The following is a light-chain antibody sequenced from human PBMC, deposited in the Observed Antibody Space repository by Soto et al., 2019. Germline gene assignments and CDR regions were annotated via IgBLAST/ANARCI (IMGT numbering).Light chain of an antibody. Sequence: EIVLTQSPDTLSLSPVERATLSRRASQSVSRYLAWYQQKPGQAPRLLIYDASNRATGVPARFSGSGSGTDFTLTISSLEPEDFAVYYCQQRNDWRRGTFGQGTRLEIK. CDR1: QSVSRY. J-gene: IGKJ5*01. CDR2: DAS. CDR3: QQRNDWRRGT. V-gene: IGKV3-11*01.